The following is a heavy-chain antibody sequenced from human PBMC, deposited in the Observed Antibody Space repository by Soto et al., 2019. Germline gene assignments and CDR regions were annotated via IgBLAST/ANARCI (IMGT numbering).Heavy chain of an antibody. V-gene: IGHV4-4*07. CDR3: ARDLPAYYDYVWGSYRYTGDWFDP. Sequence: LSLTCTVSGGSISSYYWSWIRQPAGKGLEWIGRIYTSGSTNYNPSLKSRVTMSVDTSKNQFSLKLSSVTAADTAVYYCARDLPAYYDYVWGSYRYTGDWFDPWGQGTLVTVSS. D-gene: IGHD3-16*02. CDR2: IYTSGST. CDR1: GGSISSYY. J-gene: IGHJ5*02.